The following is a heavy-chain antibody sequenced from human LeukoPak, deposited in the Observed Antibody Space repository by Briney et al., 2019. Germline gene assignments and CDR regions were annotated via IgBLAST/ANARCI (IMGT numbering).Heavy chain of an antibody. J-gene: IGHJ4*02. CDR1: GGTFSSYA. Sequence: ASVKVSCKASGGTFSSYAISWVRQAPGQGLEWMGRIIPIFGTANYAQKFQGRVTITTDESTSTAYMDLRSLRSDDTAVYYCARESGYGDYGYWGQGTLVTVSS. CDR3: ARESGYGDYGY. D-gene: IGHD4-17*01. CDR2: IIPIFGTA. V-gene: IGHV1-69*05.